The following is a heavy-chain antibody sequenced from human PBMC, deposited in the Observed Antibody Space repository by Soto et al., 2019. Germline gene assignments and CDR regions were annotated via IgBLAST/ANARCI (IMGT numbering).Heavy chain of an antibody. CDR1: GFTFSSYG. CDR3: AKDYGDSAYYFDY. CDR2: ISYDGSNK. V-gene: IGHV3-30*18. Sequence: GGSLRLSCAASGFTFSSYGMHWVRQAPGKGLEWVAVISYDGSNKYFADSVKGRFTISRDNSKNTLYLQMNSLRADDTAVYYCAKDYGDSAYYFDYWGQGTLVTVSS. J-gene: IGHJ4*02. D-gene: IGHD4-17*01.